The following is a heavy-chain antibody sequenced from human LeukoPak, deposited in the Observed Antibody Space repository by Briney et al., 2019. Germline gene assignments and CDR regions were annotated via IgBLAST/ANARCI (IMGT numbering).Heavy chain of an antibody. Sequence: GGSLRLSCAASGFTFSSYAMSWVRQAPGKGLEWVSAISGSGGSTYYADSVKGRFTISRDNAKNTLYLQMNSLRAEDTAVYYCAREPVPPPYYYGMDVWGQGTTVTVSS. CDR2: ISGSGGST. J-gene: IGHJ6*02. CDR3: AREPVPPPYYYGMDV. CDR1: GFTFSSYA. V-gene: IGHV3-23*01.